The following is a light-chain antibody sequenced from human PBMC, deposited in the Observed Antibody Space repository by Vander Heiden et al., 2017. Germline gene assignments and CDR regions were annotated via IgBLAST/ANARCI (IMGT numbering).Light chain of an antibody. Sequence: QSALTQPASVSGSHGQSITISCTGTSSDVGGYNYVSWYQQHPGKDPNLMIYDVSNRPSGVSTRFSGSKSDNTASLTISGLQAEDEADYYCSSYTSSTSGVFGGGTKVTVL. V-gene: IGLV2-14*03. CDR3: SSYTSSTSGV. CDR2: DVS. CDR1: SSDVGGYNY. J-gene: IGLJ2*01.